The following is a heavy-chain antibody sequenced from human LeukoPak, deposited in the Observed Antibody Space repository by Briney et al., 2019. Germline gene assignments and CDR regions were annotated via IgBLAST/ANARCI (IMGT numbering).Heavy chain of an antibody. CDR2: IYYSGST. CDR3: ARYRSRDGYNS. D-gene: IGHD5-24*01. Sequence: SETLSLTCTVSGGSISSSSYYWGWIHQPSGKGLEWIGSIYYSGSTYYNPSLKSRVTISVDTSKNQFSLKLSSVTAADTAVYYCARYRSRDGYNSWGQGTLVTVSS. J-gene: IGHJ4*02. V-gene: IGHV4-39*01. CDR1: GGSISSSSYY.